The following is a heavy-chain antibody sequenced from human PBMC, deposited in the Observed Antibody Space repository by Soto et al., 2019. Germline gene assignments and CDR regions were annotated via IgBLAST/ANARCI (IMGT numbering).Heavy chain of an antibody. J-gene: IGHJ4*02. V-gene: IGHV1-69*13. CDR3: AGTYGGGDCYSGPRVFDY. CDR2: IIPIFGTA. CDR1: GGTFSSYA. Sequence: GASVKVSCKASGGTFSSYAISWVRQAPGQGLEWMGGIIPIFGTANYAQKFQGRVTITADESTSTAYMELSSLRSEDTAVYYCAGTYGGGDCYSGPRVFDYWGQGTLVTVAS. D-gene: IGHD2-21*02.